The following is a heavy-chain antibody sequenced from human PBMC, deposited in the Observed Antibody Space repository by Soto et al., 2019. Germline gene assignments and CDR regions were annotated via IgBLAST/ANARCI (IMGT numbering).Heavy chain of an antibody. D-gene: IGHD3-10*01. V-gene: IGHV4-59*01. J-gene: IGHJ4*02. Sequence: ETLSLTCPVSGVSISSYYWSWIRQPPGKGLEWIGYIYYSGSTNYNPSLKSRVTISVDTSKNQFSLKLSSVTAEDTAVYYCARAPSGLLIDYWGQGTLVTVYS. CDR2: IYYSGST. CDR3: ARAPSGLLIDY. CDR1: GVSISSYY.